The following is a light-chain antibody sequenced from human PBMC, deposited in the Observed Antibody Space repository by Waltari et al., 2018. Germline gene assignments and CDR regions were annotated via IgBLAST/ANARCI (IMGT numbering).Light chain of an antibody. J-gene: IGKJ1*01. Sequence: IVLTQSPATLSLSPGQRATLSCRAIQSMSTYFAWYQQKPGQSPRLLISDASYRATGIPARFSGSGSGTDFTLTISSLEPEDFAVYYCQQRSDLPLITFGQGTKVEI. V-gene: IGKV3-11*01. CDR3: QQRSDLPLIT. CDR1: QSMSTY. CDR2: DAS.